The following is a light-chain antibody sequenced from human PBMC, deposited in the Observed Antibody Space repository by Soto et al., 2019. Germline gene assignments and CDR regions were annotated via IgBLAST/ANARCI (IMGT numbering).Light chain of an antibody. V-gene: IGLV1-44*01. J-gene: IGLJ3*02. CDR1: SSNIGSNS. CDR2: GSD. CDR3: AAWDDSLNAVM. Sequence: QSVLTQPPSASGTPGQRVTISCSGSSSNIGSNSVNWYQHLPGTAPKLLICGSDQRPSGVPDRFSGSKSGTSVSLAISGLQSEDEADYYCAAWDDSLNAVMFGGGTQLTVL.